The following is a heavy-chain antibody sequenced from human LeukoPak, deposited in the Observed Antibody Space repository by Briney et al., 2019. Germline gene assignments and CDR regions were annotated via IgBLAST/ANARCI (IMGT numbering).Heavy chain of an antibody. Sequence: GGSLRLSCAASGFTFSSYSMNWVRQAPGKGLEWVSSISSSSSYIYYADSVKGQFTISRDNANNSLYLQMNSLRAEDTAVYYCARAPYVYSGHHDYWGQGTLVTVSS. V-gene: IGHV3-21*01. J-gene: IGHJ4*02. D-gene: IGHD3-16*01. CDR1: GFTFSSYS. CDR3: ARAPYVYSGHHDY. CDR2: ISSSSSYI.